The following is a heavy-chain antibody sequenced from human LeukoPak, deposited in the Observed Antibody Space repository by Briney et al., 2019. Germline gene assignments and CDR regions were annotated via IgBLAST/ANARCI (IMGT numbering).Heavy chain of an antibody. CDR3: AKDHSGY. Sequence: GGSLRLSCAASGFIFNNYGLVWVRQAPGKGLEWVSAISNDGGGTTYADFVKGRFSVSRDNSKNTLFLQMNSLRAEDTALYYCAKDHSGYWGQGTLVTVSS. V-gene: IGHV3-23*01. CDR1: GFIFNNYG. J-gene: IGHJ4*02. CDR2: ISNDGGGT. D-gene: IGHD3-10*01.